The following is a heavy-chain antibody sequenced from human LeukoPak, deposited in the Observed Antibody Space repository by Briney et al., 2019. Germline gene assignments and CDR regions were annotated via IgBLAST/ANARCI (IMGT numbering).Heavy chain of an antibody. J-gene: IGHJ4*02. CDR2: ISHSGANT. CDR3: AKAYYYDSSGYYDYYFDY. V-gene: IGHV3-23*01. CDR1: GFTFSDSA. D-gene: IGHD3-22*01. Sequence: GGSLRLSCAASGFTFSDSAMDWVRQAPGKGLEWVSLISHSGANTFYADSVKGRFTISRDNSKNTLFLQMNSLRGEDTAVYSCAKAYYYDSSGYYDYYFDYWGQGTLVTVSS.